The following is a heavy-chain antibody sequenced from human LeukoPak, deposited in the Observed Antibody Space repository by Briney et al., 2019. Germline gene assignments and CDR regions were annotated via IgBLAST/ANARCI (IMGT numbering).Heavy chain of an antibody. CDR3: ARGLGARLNTRGDTRIFDY. V-gene: IGHV4-34*01. Sequence: PSETLSLTCAVYGGSFSGYYWSWIRQPPGKGLEWIGEINHSGSANYNPSLKSRVTISVDTSKNQFSLKLSSVTAADTAVYYCARGLGARLNTRGDTRIFDYWGQGTLVTVSS. J-gene: IGHJ4*02. CDR2: INHSGSA. D-gene: IGHD1-26*01. CDR1: GGSFSGYY.